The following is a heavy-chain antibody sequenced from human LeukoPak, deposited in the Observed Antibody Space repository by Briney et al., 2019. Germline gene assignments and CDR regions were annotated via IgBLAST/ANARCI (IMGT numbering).Heavy chain of an antibody. CDR1: GGSISSSSYY. J-gene: IGHJ6*02. Sequence: SETLSLTCTVSGGSISSSSYYRGWIRQPPGKGLEWIGSIYYSGSTYYNPSLKSRVTISVDTSKNQFSLKLSSVTAADTAVYYCARDTITMVRGVIIDYYGMDVWGQGTTVTVSS. CDR3: ARDTITMVRGVIIDYYGMDV. D-gene: IGHD3-10*01. CDR2: IYYSGST. V-gene: IGHV4-39*07.